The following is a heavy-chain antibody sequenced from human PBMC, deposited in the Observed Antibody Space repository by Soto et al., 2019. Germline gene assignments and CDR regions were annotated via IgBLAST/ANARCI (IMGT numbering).Heavy chain of an antibody. V-gene: IGHV1-2*02. J-gene: IGHJ4*02. D-gene: IGHD6-19*01. CDR3: AREYSSAWYDF. Sequence: ASVKVSCKASGYSFTGYNIHWVRQAPGQGLEWIGWINPDSGGTNYAQKLQGRVTTTTDTSISTGYMEVGSLRSDDAAVYYCAREYSSAWYDFWGRGTLVTVSS. CDR1: GYSFTGYN. CDR2: INPDSGGT.